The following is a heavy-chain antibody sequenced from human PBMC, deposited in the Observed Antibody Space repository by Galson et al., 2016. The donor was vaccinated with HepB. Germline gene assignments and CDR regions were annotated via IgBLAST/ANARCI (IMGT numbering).Heavy chain of an antibody. V-gene: IGHV1-18*01. D-gene: IGHD3-10*01. Sequence: SVKVSCKASGYTFTSYGIDWVRQAPGQGLEWMGRINTYTGNTNYPQKFQGRVTMTTDTSPSTAYMELRSLRPDDTAVYYCARDRAYGGLMFDSWGQGTLVTVSS. CDR1: GYTFTSYG. CDR2: INTYTGNT. CDR3: ARDRAYGGLMFDS. J-gene: IGHJ4*02.